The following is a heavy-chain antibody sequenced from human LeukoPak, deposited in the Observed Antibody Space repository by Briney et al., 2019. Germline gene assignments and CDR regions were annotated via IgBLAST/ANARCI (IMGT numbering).Heavy chain of an antibody. CDR1: GGSISSSSYY. CDR2: IYYSGST. Sequence: SETLSLTCTVSGGSISSSSYYWGWIRQPPGKGLEWIGSIYYSGSTYYNPSLKSRVTISVDTSKNQFSLKLSSVTAADTAVYYCARYIVVVTTYAIDAFDIWGQGTMVTVSS. J-gene: IGHJ3*02. CDR3: ARYIVVVTTYAIDAFDI. D-gene: IGHD2-21*02. V-gene: IGHV4-39*07.